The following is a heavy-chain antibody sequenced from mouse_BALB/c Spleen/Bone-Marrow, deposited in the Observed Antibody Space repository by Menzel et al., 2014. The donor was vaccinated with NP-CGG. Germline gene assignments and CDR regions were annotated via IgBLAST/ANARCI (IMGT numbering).Heavy chain of an antibody. CDR2: ISSGSSTI. Sequence: EVKLVESGGGLVQPGGSRKLSCAASGFTFSSFGMHWVRQAPEKGLEWVAYISSGSSTIYYADTLKGRFTISRDNPKNPLFLQMTSLRSEDTAMYYCARSRLRGYYFDYWGQGTTLTVSS. CDR3: ARSRLRGYYFDY. CDR1: GFTFSSFG. D-gene: IGHD3-2*02. V-gene: IGHV5-17*02. J-gene: IGHJ2*01.